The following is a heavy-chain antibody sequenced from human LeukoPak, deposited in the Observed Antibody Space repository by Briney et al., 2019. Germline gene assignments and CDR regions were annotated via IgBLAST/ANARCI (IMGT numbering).Heavy chain of an antibody. J-gene: IGHJ4*02. CDR3: ARGDYGDYVINY. CDR1: GYTFTSYD. CDR2: MNPNSGNT. Sequence: ASVKVSCKASGYTFTSYDINWVRQATGQGLEWMGWMNPNSGNTGYAQKFQGRVTMTRDTSTSTVYMELSSLRSEDTAVYYCARGDYGDYVINYWGQGTLVTVSS. D-gene: IGHD4-17*01. V-gene: IGHV1-8*01.